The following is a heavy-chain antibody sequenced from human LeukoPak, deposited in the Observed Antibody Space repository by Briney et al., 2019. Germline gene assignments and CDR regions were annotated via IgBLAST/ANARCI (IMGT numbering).Heavy chain of an antibody. CDR3: ARGPRLSLYFDPSGYFFDS. D-gene: IGHD3-22*01. V-gene: IGHV4-39*02. J-gene: IGHJ4*01. CDR1: GVSTTNYNYY. CDR2: IYYTGSN. Sequence: SETLSLTCTVSGVSTTNYNYYWGWIRQPPGKGLQWVGSIYYTGSNYRNPSLNSRVTMSIDTSKNLISLRLNSVTAADTAIYYCARGPRLSLYFDPSGYFFDSWGRGTLVTVSS.